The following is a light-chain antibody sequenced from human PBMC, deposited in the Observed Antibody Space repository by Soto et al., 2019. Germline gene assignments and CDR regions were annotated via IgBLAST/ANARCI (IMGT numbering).Light chain of an antibody. CDR1: SSDVGVYNY. Sequence: QSVLTQPPSASGSPGQSVTISRTGTSSDVGVYNYVSWYQQHPGKAPKLMIYEVSKRPSGVPDRFSGSKSGNTASLTVSGLQAEDEADYYCSSFAGNNNLVFGGGTKLTVL. V-gene: IGLV2-8*01. CDR3: SSFAGNNNLV. CDR2: EVS. J-gene: IGLJ2*01.